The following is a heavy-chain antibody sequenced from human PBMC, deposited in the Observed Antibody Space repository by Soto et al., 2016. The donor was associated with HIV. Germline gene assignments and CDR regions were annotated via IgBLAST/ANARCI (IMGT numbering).Heavy chain of an antibody. V-gene: IGHV4-59*01. Sequence: QVQLQESGPGLVKPSETLSLTCTVSGGSISSDHWSWIRQPPGKGLEWIGYIYYSGSTNYNPSLKSRVTISIDTSKNQFSLRLSSVTAADTAVYYCARGTSGYDWSGYYFDYWGQGTLGHRLL. CDR2: IYYSGST. J-gene: IGHJ4*02. CDR1: GGSISSDH. CDR3: ARGTSGYDWSGYYFDY. D-gene: IGHD5-12*01.